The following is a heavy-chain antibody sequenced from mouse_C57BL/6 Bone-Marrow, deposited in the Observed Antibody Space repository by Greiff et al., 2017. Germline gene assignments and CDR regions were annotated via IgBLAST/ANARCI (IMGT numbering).Heavy chain of an antibody. V-gene: IGHV5-17*01. D-gene: IGHD2-5*01. CDR1: GFTFSDYG. J-gene: IGHJ4*01. CDR3: ARGGYSNGSYYAMDY. CDR2: ISSGSSTI. Sequence: DVQLVESGGGLVKPGGSLKLSCAASGFTFSDYGMHWVRQAPEKGLEWVAYISSGSSTIYYADTVKGRFTISRDNAKNTLFLQMTSLRSEDTAMYYCARGGYSNGSYYAMDYWGQGTSVTVSS.